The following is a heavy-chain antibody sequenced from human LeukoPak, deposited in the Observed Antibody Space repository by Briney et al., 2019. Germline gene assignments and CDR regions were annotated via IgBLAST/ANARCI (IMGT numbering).Heavy chain of an antibody. Sequence: GGSLRLSCAASGFTFSDYYINWIRQAPGKGLEWLSYISGNGRFIEYADSVKGRFTISRDNAQNLLYLQMNSLRAEDTAIYYCARDLNTGMDVWGRGTTVTVS. CDR1: GFTFSDYY. CDR2: ISGNGRFI. V-gene: IGHV3-11*01. CDR3: ARDLNTGMDV. J-gene: IGHJ6*02.